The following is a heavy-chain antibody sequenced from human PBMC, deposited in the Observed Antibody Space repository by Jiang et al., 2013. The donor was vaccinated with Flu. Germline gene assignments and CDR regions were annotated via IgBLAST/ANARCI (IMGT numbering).Heavy chain of an antibody. J-gene: IGHJ4*02. V-gene: IGHV1-46*01. Sequence: VRQAPGQGLEWMGIINPSGGSTSYAQKFQGRVTMTRDTSTSTVYMELSSLRSEDTAVYYCARLEHGSGYYKFDYWGQGTLVTVSS. CDR2: INPSGGST. D-gene: IGHD3-22*01. CDR3: ARLEHGSGYYKFDY.